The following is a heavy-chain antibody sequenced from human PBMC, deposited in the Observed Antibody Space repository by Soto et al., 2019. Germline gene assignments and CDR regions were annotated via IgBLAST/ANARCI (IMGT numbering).Heavy chain of an antibody. D-gene: IGHD3-16*01. CDR3: AKEAGPEGLRLGELYSQPDYYGMDV. CDR1: GFTFSSYG. V-gene: IGHV3-30*18. Sequence: GGSLRLSCAASGFTFSSYGMHWVRQAPGKGLEWVAVISYDGSNKYYADSVKGRFTISRDNSKNTLYLQMNSLRAEDTVVYYCAKEAGPEGLRLGELYSQPDYYGMDVWGQGTTVTVSS. CDR2: ISYDGSNK. J-gene: IGHJ6*02.